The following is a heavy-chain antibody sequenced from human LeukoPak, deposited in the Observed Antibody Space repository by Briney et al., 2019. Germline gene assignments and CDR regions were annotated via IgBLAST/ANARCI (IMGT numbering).Heavy chain of an antibody. CDR3: VRDNSRGQSLGVIY. J-gene: IGHJ4*02. CDR1: GFTFSTYN. Sequence: GGSLRLSCAASGFTFSTYNMNWVRQAPGKGLEWISYINADSSTIQYADSVRGRFTTSRDNAKNSLYLQMNSLRTEDTAVYYCVRDNSRGQSLGVIYWGQGSLVTVSS. CDR2: INADSSTI. V-gene: IGHV3-48*01. D-gene: IGHD3-22*01.